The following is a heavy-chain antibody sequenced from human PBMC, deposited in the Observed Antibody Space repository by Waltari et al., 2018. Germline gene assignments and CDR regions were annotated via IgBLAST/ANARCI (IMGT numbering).Heavy chain of an antibody. CDR1: GFTFSSYC. Sequence: EVQLVESGGGLVQPGGSLRLSCEASGFTFSSYCMHWFRQSPGKGLVGVSRISSDGNTTTYADAVKVRDTMARDNAKNTLYLQMNSLRAEDTALYYCARVEYTYGPYCFDSWGQGTPVTVSS. J-gene: IGHJ4*02. V-gene: IGHV3-74*01. D-gene: IGHD5-18*01. CDR3: ARVEYTYGPYCFDS. CDR2: ISSDGNTT.